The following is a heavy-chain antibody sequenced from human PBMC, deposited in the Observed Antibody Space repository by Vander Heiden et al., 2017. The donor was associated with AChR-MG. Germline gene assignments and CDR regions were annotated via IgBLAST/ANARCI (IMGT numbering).Heavy chain of an antibody. CDR3: ARHAQNLAGGDY. CDR1: GGSISSSSYY. D-gene: IGHD3-3*02. Sequence: QLQLQESGPGLVKPSETLSLTCTVSGGSISSSSYYWGWIRQPPGKGLEWIGSIYYSGSTYYNPSLKSRVTISVDTSKNQFSLKLSSVTAADTAVYYCARHAQNLAGGDYWGQGTLVTVSS. J-gene: IGHJ4*02. V-gene: IGHV4-39*01. CDR2: IYYSGST.